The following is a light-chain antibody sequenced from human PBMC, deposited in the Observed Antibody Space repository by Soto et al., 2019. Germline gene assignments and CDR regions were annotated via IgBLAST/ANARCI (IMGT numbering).Light chain of an antibody. CDR1: SSNIGAGYD. J-gene: IGLJ1*01. CDR2: GNS. CDR3: QSYDNRLSGYV. Sequence: QAVVTQPPSVSGAPGQRVTISCTGSSSNIGAGYDVHWYQQLPGTAPKLLIYGNSNRPSGVPDRFSGSKSGTSASLAITGLQAEDEADYYCQSYDNRLSGYVFGTGTKVTVL. V-gene: IGLV1-40*01.